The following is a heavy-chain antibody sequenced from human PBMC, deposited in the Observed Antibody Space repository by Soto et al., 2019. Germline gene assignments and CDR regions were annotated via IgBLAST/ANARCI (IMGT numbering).Heavy chain of an antibody. V-gene: IGHV3-7*03. CDR2: IDPDGRVG. CDR1: GFRFSSYW. J-gene: IGHJ4*02. Sequence: EVQLLGSGGGLVQPGGSLRLSCVASGFRFSSYWMNWVRQTPGMGLEWVANIDPDGRVGSYVDTVKGRLTTSRDNAKNSLYLQMNSLRADDTAVYFCAGWGGPASNYWGQGILVNVSS. CDR3: AGWGGPASNY. D-gene: IGHD3-16*01.